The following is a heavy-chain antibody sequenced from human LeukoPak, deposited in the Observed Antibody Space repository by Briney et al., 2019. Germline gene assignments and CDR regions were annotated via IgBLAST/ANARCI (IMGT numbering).Heavy chain of an antibody. CDR3: ARVRVRHGSRGLGY. V-gene: IGHV1-8*01. J-gene: IGHJ4*02. D-gene: IGHD1-1*01. Sequence: ASVKVSCKASGYTFTSYNINWVRQASGQGLEWMGWMNPNSGNTGYAQKFQGRVTMTRNTSIGTAYMELSSLRSEDTAVYYCARVRVRHGSRGLGYWGQGTLVTLSS. CDR2: MNPNSGNT. CDR1: GYTFTSYN.